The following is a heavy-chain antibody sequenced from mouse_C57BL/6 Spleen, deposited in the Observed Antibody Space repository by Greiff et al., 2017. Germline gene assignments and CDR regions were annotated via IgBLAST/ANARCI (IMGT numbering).Heavy chain of an antibody. CDR3: TRSEETAQATTMDY. D-gene: IGHD3-2*02. Sequence: QVQLQQSGAELVRPGASVTLSCKASGYTFPDYDMPWVQQPPVHGLAWIGAIDPETGGTAYHQKFKGQALLTADNSSSTAYMQLRSLTSEDSAVYYGTRSEETAQATTMDYWGQGTSVTVSS. CDR1: GYTFPDYD. J-gene: IGHJ4*01. CDR2: IDPETGGT. V-gene: IGHV1-15*01.